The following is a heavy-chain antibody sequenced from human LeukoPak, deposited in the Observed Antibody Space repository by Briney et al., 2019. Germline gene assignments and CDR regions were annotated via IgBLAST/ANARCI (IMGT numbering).Heavy chain of an antibody. CDR1: GGSISSGDYY. V-gene: IGHV4-30-4*08. CDR2: IYYSGST. D-gene: IGHD4-23*01. J-gene: IGHJ4*02. Sequence: SETLSLTCTVSGGSISSGDYYWSWIRQPPGKGLEWIGYIYYSGSTYYNPSPKSRVTISVDTSKNQFSLKLSSVTAADTAVYYCARSFDGGLDYWGQGTLVTVSS. CDR3: ARSFDGGLDY.